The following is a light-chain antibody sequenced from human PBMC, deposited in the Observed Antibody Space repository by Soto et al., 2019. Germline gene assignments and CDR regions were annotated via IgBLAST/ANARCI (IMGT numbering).Light chain of an antibody. J-gene: IGKJ3*01. V-gene: IGKV3-20*01. CDR2: GAS. Sequence: EIVLTQSPGTLSLSPGERATLSCRASQRVSSSYLAWYQQKPGQAPRLLMYGASSRATGTPDRFSGSGSGTDFTLTISRLEPADLAVYYCQQDDNWGTFGPGTKVDIK. CDR3: QQDDNWGT. CDR1: QRVSSSY.